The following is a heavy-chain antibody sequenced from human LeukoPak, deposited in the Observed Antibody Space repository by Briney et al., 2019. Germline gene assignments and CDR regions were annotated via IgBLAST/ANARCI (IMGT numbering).Heavy chain of an antibody. D-gene: IGHD4-11*01. J-gene: IGHJ4*02. CDR3: ARAFNSIQPLDY. CDR1: GYNFNDYY. CDR2: IHPDGGST. V-gene: IGHV1-46*02. Sequence: ASVKVSCKASGYNFNDYYIYWVRQAPGHGLESMGYIHPDGGSTNYAQKFQGRVTMTSDMSTNTVYMELRSLRSEDTAMYYCARAFNSIQPLDYWGQGTLVTVSS.